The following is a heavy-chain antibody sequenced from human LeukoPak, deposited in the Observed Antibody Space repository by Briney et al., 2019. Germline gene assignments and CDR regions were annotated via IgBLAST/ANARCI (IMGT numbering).Heavy chain of an antibody. V-gene: IGHV3-48*03. CDR2: ISSSGSTI. CDR1: EFTFSTYA. Sequence: GGSLRLSCAAAEFTFSTYAMSWVRQATGKGLEWVSYISSSGSTIYYADSVKGRFTISRDNAKNSLYLQMNSLRAEDTAVYYCARENVGFGSWFDSWGQGTLVAVSS. D-gene: IGHD3-10*01. CDR3: ARENVGFGSWFDS. J-gene: IGHJ5*01.